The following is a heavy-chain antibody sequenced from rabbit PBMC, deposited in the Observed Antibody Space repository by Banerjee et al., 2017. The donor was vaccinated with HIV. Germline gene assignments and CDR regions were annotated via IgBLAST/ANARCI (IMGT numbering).Heavy chain of an antibody. Sequence: QLVESGGGLVQPGGSLKLSCEASAFDFSTYSMSWVRQAPGKGLEWIGYIVPIFGVTYYASWVNGRFTISSHNAQNTLYLQLNSLTGADTATYFCARGIPYGFAGDAYPPYAMDLWGPGTLVTVS. CDR1: AFDFSTYS. V-gene: IGHV1S7*01. CDR3: ARGIPYGFAGDAYPPYAMDL. CDR2: IVPIFGVT. D-gene: IGHD6-1*01. J-gene: IGHJ3*01.